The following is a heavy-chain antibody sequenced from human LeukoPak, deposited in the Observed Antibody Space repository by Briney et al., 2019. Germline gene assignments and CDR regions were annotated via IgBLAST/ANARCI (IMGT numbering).Heavy chain of an antibody. J-gene: IGHJ3*02. D-gene: IGHD3-22*01. V-gene: IGHV4-59*01. CDR2: IYSTGST. CDR3: ARDYTMTHAFDI. CDR1: GGSMSDYY. Sequence: SETLSLTCTVSGGSMSDYYWRWIRQPPGKGLEWIGYIYSTGSTNYNPSLKSRVTISVDTSKNQFFLKLSSVTAADTALYYCARDYTMTHAFDIWGQGTLVTVSS.